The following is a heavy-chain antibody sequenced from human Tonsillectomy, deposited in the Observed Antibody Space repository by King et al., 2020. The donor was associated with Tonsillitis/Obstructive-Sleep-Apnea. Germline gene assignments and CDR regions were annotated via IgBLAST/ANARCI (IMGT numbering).Heavy chain of an antibody. Sequence: VQLQPWGAGLLPPSETLSLTCAVYGGSFSGYYWSWIRQPPGKGLEWIGEINHSGSTNYNPSLKSRVTISVDTSKNQFSLKLSSVTAADTAVYYCARGEVVVVPAARYYYDYMDVWGKGTTVTVSS. CDR3: ARGEVVVVPAARYYYDYMDV. D-gene: IGHD2-2*01. J-gene: IGHJ6*03. CDR2: INHSGST. V-gene: IGHV4-34*01. CDR1: GGSFSGYY.